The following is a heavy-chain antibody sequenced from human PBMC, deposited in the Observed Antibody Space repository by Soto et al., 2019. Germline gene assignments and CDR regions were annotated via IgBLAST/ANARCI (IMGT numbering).Heavy chain of an antibody. Sequence: QVQLVESGGGVVQPGRSLRLSCAASGFTFATYPMHWVRQAPGKGLEWVAVVSYDGSNKYYADSVKGRFTISRDNSKNTLYLQMSSRRADDTAVYYCARESYYFDYWGQGTLVTVSS. J-gene: IGHJ4*02. CDR2: VSYDGSNK. CDR3: ARESYYFDY. V-gene: IGHV3-30-3*01. CDR1: GFTFATYP.